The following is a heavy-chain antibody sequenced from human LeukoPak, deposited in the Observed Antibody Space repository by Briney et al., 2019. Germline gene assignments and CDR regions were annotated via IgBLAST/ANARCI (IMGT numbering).Heavy chain of an antibody. Sequence: GASVKVSCKASGYTFSGYYMHWVRQAPGQGHEWRGWINPNSGDTNYAQKFQGRVSMTRDTSINTAYMELSRLRSDDTSVYYCARTLPNYYYGMDVWGQGTTVTVSS. CDR2: INPNSGDT. CDR3: ARTLPNYYYGMDV. V-gene: IGHV1-2*02. J-gene: IGHJ6*02. D-gene: IGHD1-26*01. CDR1: GYTFSGYY.